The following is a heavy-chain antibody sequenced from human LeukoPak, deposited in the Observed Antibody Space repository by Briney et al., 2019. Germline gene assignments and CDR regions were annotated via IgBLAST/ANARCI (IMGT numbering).Heavy chain of an antibody. Sequence: TTSETLSLTCTVSGGSISSSSYYWGWIRQPPGKGLEWIGSIYYSGSTYYNPSLKSRVTISVDTSKNQFSLKLSSVTAADTAVYYCARANYYDSSGYPDFDYWGQGTLVTVSS. CDR2: IYYSGST. V-gene: IGHV4-39*01. D-gene: IGHD3-22*01. CDR3: ARANYYDSSGYPDFDY. J-gene: IGHJ4*02. CDR1: GGSISSSSYY.